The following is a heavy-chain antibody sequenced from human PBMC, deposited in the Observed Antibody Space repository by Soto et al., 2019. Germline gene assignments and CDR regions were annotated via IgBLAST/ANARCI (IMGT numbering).Heavy chain of an antibody. CDR2: IYYSGST. J-gene: IGHJ6*02. CDR1: VDSVTSGNYY. D-gene: IGHD5-12*01. V-gene: IGHV4-61*01. Sequence: PSETLSLTCTVSVDSVTSGNYYLTWIRQPPGKGLEWVGHIYYSGSTDYSPSLKRRVTISLHTPNNQFSLKVTSVTAADTAVYYCAREIPRDGYNFGSVAMDVWGQGTTVTVSS. CDR3: AREIPRDGYNFGSVAMDV.